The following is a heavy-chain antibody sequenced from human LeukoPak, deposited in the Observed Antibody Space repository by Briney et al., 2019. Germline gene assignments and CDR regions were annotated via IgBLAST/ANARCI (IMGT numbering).Heavy chain of an antibody. CDR1: GYTFTSYY. D-gene: IGHD3-22*01. CDR3: ASRRDSSNYPRDAFDI. J-gene: IGHJ3*02. CDR2: INPNSGGT. Sequence: ASVKVSCKASGYTFTSYYMHWVRQAPGQGLEWMGWINPNSGGTNYAQKFQGRVTMTRDTSISTAYMELSRLRSDDTAVYYCASRRDSSNYPRDAFDIWGQGTLVTVSS. V-gene: IGHV1-2*02.